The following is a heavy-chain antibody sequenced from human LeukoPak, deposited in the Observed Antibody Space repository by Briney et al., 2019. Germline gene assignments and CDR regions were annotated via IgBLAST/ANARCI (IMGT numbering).Heavy chain of an antibody. J-gene: IGHJ5*02. CDR1: GGSISSGSYY. CDR3: ARVTLGGFDP. D-gene: IGHD3-16*01. V-gene: IGHV4-61*02. Sequence: SETLSLTCTVSGGSISSGSYYWSWIRQPAGKGLEWIGRIYTSGSTNYNPSLKSRVTISVDTSKNQFSLKLSSVTAADPAVYYCARVTLGGFDPWGQGTLVTVSS. CDR2: IYTSGST.